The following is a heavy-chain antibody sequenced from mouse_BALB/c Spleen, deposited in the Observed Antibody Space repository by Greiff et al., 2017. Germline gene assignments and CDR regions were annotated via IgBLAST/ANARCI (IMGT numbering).Heavy chain of an antibody. Sequence: VKLVESGPGLVAPSQSLSITCNVSGFSLTGYGVNWVRQPPGKGLEWLGMIWGDGRTDYNSALKSRLSISKDNSKSQVFLKMNSLQTDDTARYYSARTAGYAMDYWGQGTAVTVCS. CDR1: GFSLTGYG. J-gene: IGHJ4*01. D-gene: IGHD3-1*01. V-gene: IGHV2-6-7*01. CDR2: IWGDGRT. CDR3: ARTAGYAMDY.